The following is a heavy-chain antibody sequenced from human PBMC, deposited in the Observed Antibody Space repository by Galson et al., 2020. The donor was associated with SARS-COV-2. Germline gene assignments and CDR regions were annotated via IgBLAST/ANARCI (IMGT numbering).Heavy chain of an antibody. CDR2: INPNSGGT. CDR3: ARGKLWFGESWNYFDV. J-gene: IGHJ4*02. CDR1: GYTFTGYY. V-gene: IGHV1-2*02. Sequence: ASVTVSCKASGYTFTGYYMHWVRQAPGQGLEWMGWINPNSGGTNYAQKVQGRVTMTRDTSISTAYMELSRLRSDDTAVYYCARGKLWFGESWNYFDVWGQGTLVTVSS. D-gene: IGHD3-10*01.